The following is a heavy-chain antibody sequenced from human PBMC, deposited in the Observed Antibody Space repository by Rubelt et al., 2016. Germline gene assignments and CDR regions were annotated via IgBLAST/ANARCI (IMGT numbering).Heavy chain of an antibody. V-gene: IGHV1-3*01. D-gene: IGHD5-18*01. Sequence: QVQLVQSGAEVKKPGASVKVSCKASGYTFTSYAMHWVRQAPGQRLEWMGWINAGTGNTKYSQKPQGRVTITRDTSASTAYMELSSLRSEDTAVYYCARSKDTAMVTDADWYFDLWGRGTLVTVSS. J-gene: IGHJ2*01. CDR1: GYTFTSYA. CDR3: ARSKDTAMVTDADWYFDL. CDR2: INAGTGNT.